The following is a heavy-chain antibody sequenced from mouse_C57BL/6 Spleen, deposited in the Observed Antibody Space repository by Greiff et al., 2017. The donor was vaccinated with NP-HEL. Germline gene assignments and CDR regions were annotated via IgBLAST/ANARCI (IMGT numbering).Heavy chain of an antibody. D-gene: IGHD1-1*01. Sequence: VQLQQSGAELVRPGTSVKVSCKASGYAFTNYLIEWVKQRPGQGLEWIGVINPGSGGTNYNEKFKGKATLTADKSSSTAYMRRSSLTAEDSAFYFCAGGSSYWYFDVWGTGTTVTVSS. CDR1: GYAFTNYL. CDR2: INPGSGGT. CDR3: AGGSSYWYFDV. V-gene: IGHV1-54*01. J-gene: IGHJ1*03.